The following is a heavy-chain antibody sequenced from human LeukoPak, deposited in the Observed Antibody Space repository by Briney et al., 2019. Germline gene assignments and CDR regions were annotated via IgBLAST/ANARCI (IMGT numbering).Heavy chain of an antibody. CDR1: GFTFSSYS. Sequence: GSLGLSCAASGFTFSSYSMNWVRQAPGKGLEWVSSISSSSSYIYYADSVKGRFTISRDNAKNSLYLQMNSLRAEDTAVYYCARDRTYSSSCPDYWGQGTLVTVSS. CDR3: ARDRTYSSSCPDY. V-gene: IGHV3-21*01. CDR2: ISSSSSYI. D-gene: IGHD6-13*01. J-gene: IGHJ4*02.